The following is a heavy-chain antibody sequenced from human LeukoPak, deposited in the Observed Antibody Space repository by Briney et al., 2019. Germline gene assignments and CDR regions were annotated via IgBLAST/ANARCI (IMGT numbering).Heavy chain of an antibody. J-gene: IGHJ5*02. CDR2: ISAYNGNT. Sequence: GASVKVSCKASGYTFTSYGISWVRQAPGQGLEWMGWISAYNGNTNYAQKLQGRVTMATDTSTSTAYMELSSLRSEDPAGDYCARRLIGEGGGFDPWGTGTLVTVAS. CDR1: GYTFTSYG. V-gene: IGHV1-18*01. CDR3: ARRLIGEGGGFDP. D-gene: IGHD2/OR15-2a*01.